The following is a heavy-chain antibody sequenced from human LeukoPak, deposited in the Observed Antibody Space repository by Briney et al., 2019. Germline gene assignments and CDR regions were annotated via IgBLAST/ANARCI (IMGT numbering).Heavy chain of an antibody. V-gene: IGHV3-15*01. Sequence: GSLRLSCAASGFTFSSFGMSWVRQAPGKGLEWVGRIKAKAHGGTIEYAAPVKGRFTISRDDSKNTLYLQMNSLKTEDTAVYYCTTDGVGVEGATYDNWGQGTLVSVSS. D-gene: IGHD1-26*01. CDR2: IKAKAHGGTI. J-gene: IGHJ4*02. CDR3: TTDGVGVEGATYDN. CDR1: GFTFSSFG.